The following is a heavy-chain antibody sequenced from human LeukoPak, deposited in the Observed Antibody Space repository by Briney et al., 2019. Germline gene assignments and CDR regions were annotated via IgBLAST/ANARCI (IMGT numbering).Heavy chain of an antibody. D-gene: IGHD3-10*01. V-gene: IGHV1-24*01. CDR3: ATRGGSGRFSENWFDP. J-gene: IGHJ5*02. CDR2: FDPEDGET. CDR1: GYTLTQLS. Sequence: ASVNVSCKVSGYTLTQLSMHWLRQAPGKGLEWTGGFDPEDGETSYAQNFQGRVTITENTSTDTDYMELSSLRSEDTAVYYCATRGGSGRFSENWFDPWGQGTLVTVSS.